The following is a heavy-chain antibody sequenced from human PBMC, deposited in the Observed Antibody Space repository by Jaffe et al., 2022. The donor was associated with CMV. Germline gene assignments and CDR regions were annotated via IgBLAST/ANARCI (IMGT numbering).Heavy chain of an antibody. CDR1: GFTVSNYY. J-gene: IGHJ4*02. V-gene: IGHV3-53*01. D-gene: IGHD2-2*01. CDR3: ARGFTRQSNFDC. CDR2: ITGDGDT. Sequence: EVQLVESGGGLIQPGGSLRLSCAASGFTVSNYYMTWVRQAPGKGLEWVSVITGDGDTFYADSVKGRFTVSRDNSKNTLYIQMNSLRAGDTAVYYCARGFTRQSNFDCWGQGTLVTVSS.